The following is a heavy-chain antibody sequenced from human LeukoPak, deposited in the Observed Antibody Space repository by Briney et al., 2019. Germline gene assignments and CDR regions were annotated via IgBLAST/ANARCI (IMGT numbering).Heavy chain of an antibody. CDR3: ARGGWGYYYGSGAHHIDY. Sequence: PSQTLSLTCTVSGGSINSGSYYWRWIRQPAGKGLEWIGRIYTSGSTNYNPSLKSRVTISVDTSKNQFSLKLSSVTAADTAVYYCARGGWGYYYGSGAHHIDYWGQGTLVTVSS. CDR1: GGSINSGSYY. CDR2: IYTSGST. J-gene: IGHJ4*02. D-gene: IGHD3-10*01. V-gene: IGHV4-61*02.